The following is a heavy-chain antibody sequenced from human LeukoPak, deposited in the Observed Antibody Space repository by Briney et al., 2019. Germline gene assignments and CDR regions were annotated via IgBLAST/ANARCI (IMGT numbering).Heavy chain of an antibody. CDR2: ISYNGGT. V-gene: IGHV4-39*01. Sequence: SETLSLTCTVSGGSISSSSYYWGWIRQPPGKGLEWIGSISYNGGTYCNPSLKSRVTISVDRSKNQFSLNLSSVTAADTAVYYCARPGYCGGGSCYSVSQSYFYGMDVWGQGTTVTVSS. CDR1: GGSISSSSYY. J-gene: IGHJ6*02. CDR3: ARPGYCGGGSCYSVSQSYFYGMDV. D-gene: IGHD2-15*01.